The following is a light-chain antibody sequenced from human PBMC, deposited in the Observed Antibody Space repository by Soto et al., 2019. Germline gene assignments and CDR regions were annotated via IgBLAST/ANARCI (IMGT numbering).Light chain of an antibody. V-gene: IGLV2-14*01. CDR3: SSYTSSTSVV. Sequence: QSALTQPASVSGSPGQSITISCTGTSSDVGYYNYVSWYQQHPGKAPKLMIYDVSNRPSGVSNRFSGSKSGSTASLTISGLQAEDEADYYCSSYTSSTSVVFGGVTKLTVL. CDR2: DVS. CDR1: SSDVGYYNY. J-gene: IGLJ2*01.